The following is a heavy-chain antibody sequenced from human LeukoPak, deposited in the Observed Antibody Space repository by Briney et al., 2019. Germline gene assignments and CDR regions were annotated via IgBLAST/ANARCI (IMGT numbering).Heavy chain of an antibody. Sequence: GESLKISCKGSGYSFTSYWISWVRQMPGKGLEWMGRIDPSDSYTNYSPSFQGHVTISADKSISTAYLQWSSLKASDTAMYYCARHPYYYDSSGYYVYYYGMDVWGQGTTVTVSS. CDR2: IDPSDSYT. D-gene: IGHD3-22*01. CDR1: GYSFTSYW. V-gene: IGHV5-10-1*01. CDR3: ARHPYYYDSSGYYVYYYGMDV. J-gene: IGHJ6*02.